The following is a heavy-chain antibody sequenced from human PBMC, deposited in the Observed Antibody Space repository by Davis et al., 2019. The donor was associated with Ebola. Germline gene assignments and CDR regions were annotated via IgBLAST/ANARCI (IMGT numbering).Heavy chain of an antibody. D-gene: IGHD6-19*01. J-gene: IGHJ4*02. CDR1: GFTFSTYS. CDR2: ISRSSTV. V-gene: IGHV3-48*04. CDR3: ARAIGSGWPIDY. Sequence: PGGSLRLSCAASGFTFSTYSMNWVRQAPGKGLEWISYISRSSTVSYSDSVKGRFTISRDNAKNTLYLQMNSLRAEDTAVYYCARAIGSGWPIDYWGQGTLVTVSS.